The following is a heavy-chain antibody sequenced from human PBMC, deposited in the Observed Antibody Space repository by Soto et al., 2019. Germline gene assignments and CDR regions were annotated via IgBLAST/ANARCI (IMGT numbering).Heavy chain of an antibody. D-gene: IGHD4-17*01. V-gene: IGHV3-30*18. CDR3: AKDTSGPNGDIYYGLGA. Sequence: QVQLVESGGGVVQPGRSLRLSCVASGYTFSSYAVHWVRQAPGKGLEWVAVISFDENSKSYADFAKGRFTVSRDDSKNTLYLQMNSLKIEGTAVYYCAKDTSGPNGDIYYGLGAWGQGTTVTVSS. J-gene: IGHJ6*02. CDR2: ISFDENSK. CDR1: GYTFSSYA.